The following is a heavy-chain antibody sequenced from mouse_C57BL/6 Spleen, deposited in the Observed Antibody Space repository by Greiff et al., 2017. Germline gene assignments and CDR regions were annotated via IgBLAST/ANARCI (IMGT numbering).Heavy chain of an antibody. Sequence: VQLQQSGPVLVKPGASVKMSCKASGYTFTDYYMNWVKQSHGKSLEWIGVINPYNGGTSYNQEFKGKATLTVDKSSSTAYMELNSLTSEDSAVYYCARGGDYDVGVYWGQGTTLTVSS. D-gene: IGHD2-4*01. V-gene: IGHV1-19*01. J-gene: IGHJ2*01. CDR3: ARGGDYDVGVY. CDR1: GYTFTDYY. CDR2: INPYNGGT.